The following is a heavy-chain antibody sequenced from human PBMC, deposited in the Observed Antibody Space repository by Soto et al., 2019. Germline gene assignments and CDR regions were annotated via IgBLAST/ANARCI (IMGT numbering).Heavy chain of an antibody. D-gene: IGHD5-12*01. J-gene: IGHJ4*02. CDR2: ISAYNGNT. Sequence: QVQLVQSGAEVKKPGASVKVSCKASGYTFTSYGITWVRQAPGQGLEWMGWISAYNGNTHYAQKLQGRVTMTTDTPTSTAYMDLRSLRSDDTAVYYCARVQTGYDFAYWGQGTLVTVSS. CDR3: ARVQTGYDFAY. V-gene: IGHV1-18*01. CDR1: GYTFTSYG.